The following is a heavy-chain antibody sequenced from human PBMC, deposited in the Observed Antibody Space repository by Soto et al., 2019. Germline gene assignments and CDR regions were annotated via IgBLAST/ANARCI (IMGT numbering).Heavy chain of an antibody. Sequence: QEQLVQSGTEMRKPGSSVNGSCRASGGTFSSYALGWVRQAPGQGLEWMGGIIPVFGTSYTAQKVQGRVTITAVESTATAYMELSSLRVEDTAVYFCARGLHATSGSYYFDSWGQGTLVTVSS. V-gene: IGHV1-69*01. CDR3: ARGLHATSGSYYFDS. CDR1: GGTFSSYA. D-gene: IGHD3-10*01. J-gene: IGHJ4*02. CDR2: IIPVFGTS.